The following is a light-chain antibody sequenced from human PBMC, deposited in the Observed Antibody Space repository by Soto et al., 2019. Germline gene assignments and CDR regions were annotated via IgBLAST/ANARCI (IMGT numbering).Light chain of an antibody. CDR3: QQYNIWPWT. CDR1: QSVSSD. CDR2: GAS. V-gene: IGKV3-15*01. J-gene: IGKJ1*01. Sequence: EIVLTQSQVTLSVTPGERATLSCRASQSVSSDLAWYQQTPGQAPRLLIYGASSRATGLPARFSGSGSGTEFTLAISSLQSEDVAVYFCQQYNIWPWTFGHGTQVEIK.